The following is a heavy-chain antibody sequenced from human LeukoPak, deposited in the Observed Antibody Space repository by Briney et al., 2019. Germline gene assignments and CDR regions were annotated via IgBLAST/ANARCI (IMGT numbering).Heavy chain of an antibody. CDR1: GGSISSYY. Sequence: SETLSLTCTVSGGSISSYYWSWIRQPPGKGLEWIGYIYYSGSTNYNPSLKSRVTISVDTSKNQFSLKLSSVTAADTAVYYCARLTHYYYMDVWGKGTTVTVSS. CDR2: IYYSGST. J-gene: IGHJ6*03. CDR3: ARLTHYYYMDV. V-gene: IGHV4-59*01.